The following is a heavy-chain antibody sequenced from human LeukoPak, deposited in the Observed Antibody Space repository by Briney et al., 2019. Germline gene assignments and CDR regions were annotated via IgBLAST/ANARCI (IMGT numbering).Heavy chain of an antibody. CDR1: GFTFSTYW. D-gene: IGHD6-13*01. Sequence: GGSLRLSCVASGFTFSTYWMSWVRQAPGKGLEWVANIKPDGSEKYYVDSVEGRFTVSRDNAKNSLFLEMNSLRPEDTAVYYCARGRMAVAGSYEYWGQGALVTVSA. V-gene: IGHV3-7*05. CDR3: ARGRMAVAGSYEY. CDR2: IKPDGSEK. J-gene: IGHJ4*02.